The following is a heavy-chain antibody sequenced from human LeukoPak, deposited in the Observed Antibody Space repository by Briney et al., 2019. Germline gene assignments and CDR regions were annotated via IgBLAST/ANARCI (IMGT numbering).Heavy chain of an antibody. CDR2: ISWNSGSI. D-gene: IGHD6-13*01. V-gene: IGHV3-9*01. CDR1: GFTFDDYA. J-gene: IGHJ4*02. Sequence: PGGSLRLSCAASGFTFDDYAMHWVRQAPGKGLEWVSGISWNSGSIGYADSVKGRFTISRDNAKNSLYLQMNSLRAEDTALYYCAKEVGSSFHWGQGTLVTVSS. CDR3: AKEVGSSFH.